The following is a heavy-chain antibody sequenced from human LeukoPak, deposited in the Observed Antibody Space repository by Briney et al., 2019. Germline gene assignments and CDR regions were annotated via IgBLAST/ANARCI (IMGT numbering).Heavy chain of an antibody. D-gene: IGHD5-18*01. CDR1: GYTFSTYY. Sequence: ASVKVSCKASGYTFSTYYMHWVRQAPGQGLEWMGVTNPSGGRTTYAQKFQGRVTMTTDTSTSTVYMQLSSLRSEDTAVYYCSRDLVQLWSKDYWGQGTLVTVSS. CDR2: TNPSGGRT. CDR3: SRDLVQLWSKDY. J-gene: IGHJ4*02. V-gene: IGHV1-46*01.